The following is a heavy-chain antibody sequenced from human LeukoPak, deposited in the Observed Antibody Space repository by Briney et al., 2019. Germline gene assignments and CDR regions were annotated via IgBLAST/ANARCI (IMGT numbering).Heavy chain of an antibody. CDR3: ARQMTPHGNFDY. CDR2: IGTAGDT. J-gene: IGHJ4*02. D-gene: IGHD1-26*01. V-gene: IGHV3-13*01. CDR1: GFTLSNFA. Sequence: GGSLRLSSAASGFTLSNFAMHWVRQATGRGLEWVSAIGTAGDTFYPGSVKGRFTISRENAKNSLYLQMNNLRAEDTAVYYCARQMTPHGNFDYWGQGTLVTVSS.